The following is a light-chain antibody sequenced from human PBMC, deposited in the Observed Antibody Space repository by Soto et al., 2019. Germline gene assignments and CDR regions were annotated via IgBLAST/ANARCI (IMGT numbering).Light chain of an antibody. CDR1: ESVRNY. V-gene: IGKV3-11*01. CDR3: QQRRTWPLT. Sequence: EIVLTQSPATLSLSPGERATLSCRASESVRNYLAWYQQKPGQAPRLLIYDTSNRATGISARFSGSGSGTDFTLTISSLEPEDFAIYYCQQRRTWPLTFGGGTKVEIK. J-gene: IGKJ4*01. CDR2: DTS.